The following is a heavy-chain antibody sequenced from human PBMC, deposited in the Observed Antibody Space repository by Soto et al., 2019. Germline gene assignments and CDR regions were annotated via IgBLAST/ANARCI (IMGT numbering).Heavy chain of an antibody. Sequence: GASVKVSCKASGYIFSNYGISWVRQAPGQGFEWMGWISTYNANTYYAQKFQGRVTMTTDTSTSTAYMELRSLRSDDTAVFYCARERDGSSWSSAESLQYWGQGTLVTVSS. CDR2: ISTYNANT. V-gene: IGHV1-18*01. D-gene: IGHD6-13*01. J-gene: IGHJ1*01. CDR1: GYIFSNYG. CDR3: ARERDGSSWSSAESLQY.